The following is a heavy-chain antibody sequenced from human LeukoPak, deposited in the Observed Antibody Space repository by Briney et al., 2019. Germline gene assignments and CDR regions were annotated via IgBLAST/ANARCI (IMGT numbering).Heavy chain of an antibody. V-gene: IGHV4-4*07. CDR3: ARDSSSTSWSDAFDI. J-gene: IGHJ3*02. D-gene: IGHD2-2*01. Sequence: SETLSLTCTVSGGSISSYYWSWIRQPAGKGLEWIGRIYTSWSTNYNPSLKSRVTMSVDTSKNQFSLKLSSVTAADTAVYYCARDSSSTSWSDAFDIWGQGTMVTVP. CDR2: IYTSWST. CDR1: GGSISSYY.